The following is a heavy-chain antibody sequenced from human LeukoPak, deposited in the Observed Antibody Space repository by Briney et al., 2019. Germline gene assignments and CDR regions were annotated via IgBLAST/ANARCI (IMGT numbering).Heavy chain of an antibody. J-gene: IGHJ6*02. CDR2: IRYDGSYK. CDR3: AKDRGSGGWPNYYYYGMDV. V-gene: IGHV3-30*02. CDR1: GFTFSSSG. D-gene: IGHD3-10*01. Sequence: GGSLRLSCAASGFTFSSSGMHWVRQAPGKGLEWVAFIRYDGSYKYYADSVRGRFTISRDNSKNTLYLQMNNLRAEDTAVYYCAKDRGSGGWPNYYYYGMDVWGQGTTVTVSS.